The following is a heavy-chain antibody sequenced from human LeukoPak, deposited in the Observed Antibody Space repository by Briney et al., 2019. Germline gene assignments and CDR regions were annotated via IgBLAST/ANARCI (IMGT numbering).Heavy chain of an antibody. D-gene: IGHD2-21*01. CDR1: GGSISSGDYY. Sequence: SETLSPTCTVSGGSISSGDYYWSWIRQPPGKGLEWIGYIYYSGSTYYNPSLKSRVTISVDTSKNQFSLKLSSVTAADTAVYYCAYCGGDCYDAFDIWGQGTMVTVSS. J-gene: IGHJ3*02. CDR2: IYYSGST. CDR3: AYCGGDCYDAFDI. V-gene: IGHV4-30-4*08.